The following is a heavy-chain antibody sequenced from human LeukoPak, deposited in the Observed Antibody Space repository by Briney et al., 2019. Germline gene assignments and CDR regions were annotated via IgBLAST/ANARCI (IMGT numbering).Heavy chain of an antibody. CDR3: SGWFAGPFGY. Sequence: SSETLSLTCSVSGGSITKNGYYWGWIRQSPETGLEWIGSMHYSGSTYYNPSLNSRVTISVDTSKNQFSLKLTSVTAADTAVYCGSGWFAGPFGYWGQGTLVPVSS. J-gene: IGHJ4*02. CDR2: MHYSGST. CDR1: GGSITKNGYY. V-gene: IGHV4-39*07. D-gene: IGHD6-19*01.